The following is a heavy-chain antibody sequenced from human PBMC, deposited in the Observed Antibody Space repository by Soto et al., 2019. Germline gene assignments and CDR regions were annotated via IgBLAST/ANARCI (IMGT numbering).Heavy chain of an antibody. V-gene: IGHV3-7*05. D-gene: IGHD1-26*01. CDR2: IKQDGSEK. J-gene: IGHJ6*02. CDR1: GFTFSSYW. CDR3: AFDCVGATDDYYGMDV. Sequence: GGSLRLSCAASGFTFSSYWMSWVRQAPGKGLEWVANIKQDGSEKYYVDSVKGRFTISRDNAKNSLYLQMNSLRAEDTAVFYCAFDCVGATDDYYGMDVWGQGTTVTVSS.